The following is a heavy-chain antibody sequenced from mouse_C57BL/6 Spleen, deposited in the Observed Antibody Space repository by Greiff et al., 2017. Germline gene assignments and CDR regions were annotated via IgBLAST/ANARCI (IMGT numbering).Heavy chain of an antibody. Sequence: EVQLVESGGGLVQPKGSLKLSCAASGFSFNTYAMNWVRQAPGKGLEWVARIRSKSNNYATYYADSVKDRFTISRDDSESMLYLQMNNLKTEDTAMYYCVRQRYGSNYDYAMDYWGQGTSVTVSS. CDR1: GFSFNTYA. CDR2: IRSKSNNYAT. V-gene: IGHV10-1*01. D-gene: IGHD1-1*01. J-gene: IGHJ4*01. CDR3: VRQRYGSNYDYAMDY.